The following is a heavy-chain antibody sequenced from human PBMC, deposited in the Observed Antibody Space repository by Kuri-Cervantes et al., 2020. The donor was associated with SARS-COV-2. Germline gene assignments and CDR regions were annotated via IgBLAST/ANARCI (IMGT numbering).Heavy chain of an antibody. Sequence: ESLKISCTASGFTFGDYAMSWVRQPPGKGLEWIGEINHSGSTNYNPSLKSRVTISVDTSKNQFSLKLSSVTAADTAVYYCASSDFWSGHYYFDYWGQGTLVTVSS. CDR2: INHSGST. V-gene: IGHV4-34*01. D-gene: IGHD3-3*01. J-gene: IGHJ4*02. CDR1: GFTFGDYA. CDR3: ASSDFWSGHYYFDY.